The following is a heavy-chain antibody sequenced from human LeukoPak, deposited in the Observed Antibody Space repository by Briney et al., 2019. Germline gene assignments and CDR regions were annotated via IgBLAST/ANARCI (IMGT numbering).Heavy chain of an antibody. CDR3: ARDYYGSGSQADP. CDR2: ISGSGGST. J-gene: IGHJ5*02. Sequence: GGSLRLSCAASGFTFSSYGMSWVRQAPGKGLEWVSAISGSGGSTYYADSVKGRFTISRDNSKNTLYLQMNSLRAEDTAVYYCARDYYGSGSQADPWGQGTLVTVSS. V-gene: IGHV3-23*01. CDR1: GFTFSSYG. D-gene: IGHD3-10*01.